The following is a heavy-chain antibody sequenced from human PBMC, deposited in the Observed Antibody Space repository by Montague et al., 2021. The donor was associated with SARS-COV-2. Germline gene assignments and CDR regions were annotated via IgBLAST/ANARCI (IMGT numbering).Heavy chain of an antibody. D-gene: IGHD2-15*01. CDR1: GFTVSNNY. Sequence: SLRLSCAVSGFTVSNNYMNWVRQAPGKGLEWVSVLYSDGPTYYADSVKGRFTIFRDDSSNTVYLQMNSLRAEDTAVYYCARWGGLVVAGYYFDYWGQGTLVTVSS. CDR2: LYSDGPT. CDR3: ARWGGLVVAGYYFDY. V-gene: IGHV3-53*05. J-gene: IGHJ4*02.